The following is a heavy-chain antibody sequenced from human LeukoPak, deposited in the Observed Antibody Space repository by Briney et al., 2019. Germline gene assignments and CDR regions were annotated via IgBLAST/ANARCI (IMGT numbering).Heavy chain of an antibody. CDR1: GFTFSSYA. CDR2: IYYRGST. CDR3: ARAVGATNWFDP. Sequence: GSLRLSCAASGFTFSSYAMSWVRQAPGKGLEWIGSIYYRGSTYYNPSLKSRVTISVDTSKNQFSLKLSSVTAADTAVYYCARAVGATNWFDPWGQGTLVTVSS. J-gene: IGHJ5*02. D-gene: IGHD1-26*01. V-gene: IGHV4-39*01.